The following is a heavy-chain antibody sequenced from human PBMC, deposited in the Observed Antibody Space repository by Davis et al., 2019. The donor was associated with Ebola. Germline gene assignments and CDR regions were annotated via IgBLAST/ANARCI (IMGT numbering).Heavy chain of an antibody. Sequence: ASVKVSCQASGYSFNNYAISWVRQAPGQGLEWMGWISAYNGNTNYAQKLQGRVTMTTDTSTSTAYMELRSLRSDDTAVYYCARTPGQKYLQSFDYWAQGTLVTVSS. CDR2: ISAYNGNT. J-gene: IGHJ4*02. D-gene: IGHD4-11*01. V-gene: IGHV1-18*01. CDR3: ARTPGQKYLQSFDY. CDR1: GYSFNNYA.